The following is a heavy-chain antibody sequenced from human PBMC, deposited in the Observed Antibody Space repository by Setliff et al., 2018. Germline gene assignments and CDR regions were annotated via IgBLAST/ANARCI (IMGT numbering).Heavy chain of an antibody. D-gene: IGHD1-26*01. Sequence: SETLSLTCTVSGGSISTNTYFWAWVRQPPGKGLEWIGTIYYSGTTYYSPSLKSRVTISVDTSKNQFSLKLTSVTAADTAIYYCASRRTGPGGWFDYWGQGTLVTVSS. J-gene: IGHJ5*01. CDR2: IYYSGTT. V-gene: IGHV4-39*01. CDR1: GGSISTNTYF. CDR3: ASRRTGPGGWFDY.